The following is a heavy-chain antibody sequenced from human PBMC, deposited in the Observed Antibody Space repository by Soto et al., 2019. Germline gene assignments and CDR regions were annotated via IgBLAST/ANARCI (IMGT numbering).Heavy chain of an antibody. Sequence: QVQLVQSGAEVKKPGASVKVSCKASGYTFTSYGISWVRQAPGQGLEWMGWISAYNGNTNYAQKIQGRVTMTTDTSTSTAYMELRSLRSDDTAVYYCARDWSGSVPTRVDGMDVWGQGTTVTVSS. CDR1: GYTFTSYG. V-gene: IGHV1-18*01. CDR3: ARDWSGSVPTRVDGMDV. CDR2: ISAYNGNT. D-gene: IGHD3-3*01. J-gene: IGHJ6*02.